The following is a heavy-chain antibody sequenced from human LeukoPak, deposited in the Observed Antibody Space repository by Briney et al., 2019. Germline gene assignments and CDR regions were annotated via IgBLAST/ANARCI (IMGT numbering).Heavy chain of an antibody. V-gene: IGHV3-48*01. CDR2: ISSSSSTI. Sequence: GGSLRLSCAASGFTFSSYSMNWVRQAPGKGLEWVSYISSSSSTIYYADSVKGRFTISRDNAKNSLFLQMNSLRAEDTAVYYCPRSQYSGYDLPGTYAFDIWGQGTMVTVSS. CDR3: PRSQYSGYDLPGTYAFDI. J-gene: IGHJ3*02. CDR1: GFTFSSYS. D-gene: IGHD5-12*01.